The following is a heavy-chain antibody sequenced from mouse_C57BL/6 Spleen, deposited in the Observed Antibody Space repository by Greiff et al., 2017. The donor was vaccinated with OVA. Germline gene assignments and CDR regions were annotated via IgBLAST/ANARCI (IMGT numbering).Heavy chain of an antibody. Sequence: VQRVESGPGLVAPSQSLSITCTVSGFSLTSYAISWVRQPPGQGLEWLGVIWTGGGTNYNSALKSRLSISKDNSKGQGCLKMNSLQTDDTARYYCDRIGCDYFDYWGQGTTLTVSA. CDR1: GFSLTSYA. CDR3: DRIGCDYFDY. V-gene: IGHV2-9-1*01. J-gene: IGHJ2*01. CDR2: IWTGGGT. D-gene: IGHD2-2*01.